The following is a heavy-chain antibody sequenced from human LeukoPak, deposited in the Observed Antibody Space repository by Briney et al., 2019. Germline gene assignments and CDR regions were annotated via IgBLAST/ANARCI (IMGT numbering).Heavy chain of an antibody. V-gene: IGHV5-51*01. CDR2: IYPGDSDT. CDR3: ARHAHRSSTSCYNFDY. D-gene: IGHD2-2*02. CDR1: GYSFTNYW. Sequence: GESLKISCKGSGYSFTNYWIGWVRQMPGKGLEWMGIIYPGDSDTRYSPSFQGQVTISADKSISTAYLQWSSLKASDTAMYYCARHAHRSSTSCYNFDYWGQGTLVTVSS. J-gene: IGHJ4*02.